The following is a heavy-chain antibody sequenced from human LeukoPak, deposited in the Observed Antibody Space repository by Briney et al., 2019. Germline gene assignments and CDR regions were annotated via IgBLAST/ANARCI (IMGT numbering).Heavy chain of an antibody. CDR1: GASINNYY. CDR3: ARDSAAGSYYYYTDV. J-gene: IGHJ6*03. CDR2: IPHSGST. Sequence: SETLSLTCTVSGASINNYYWSWIRQSPEKGLEWIGYIPHSGSTHYNPSLKSRITISVDTSKIHFSLNLTSVTAADTAVYYCARDSAAGSYYYYTDVWGKGTTVTISS. D-gene: IGHD1-1*01. V-gene: IGHV4-59*01.